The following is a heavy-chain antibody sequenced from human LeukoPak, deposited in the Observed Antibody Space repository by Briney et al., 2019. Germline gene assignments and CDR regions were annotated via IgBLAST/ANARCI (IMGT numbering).Heavy chain of an antibody. Sequence: GESLKISCKTSGYSYTTYWIGWVRQMPGTGLEWVGAIYPDDSDTRYSPSFQGQVVISADRSIRTACLQWNTLKTSDTAMYYCVRQRGASGTINHFDPWGQGTLVTVSS. D-gene: IGHD3-10*01. J-gene: IGHJ5*02. CDR2: IYPDDSDT. V-gene: IGHV5-51*01. CDR1: GYSYTTYW. CDR3: VRQRGASGTINHFDP.